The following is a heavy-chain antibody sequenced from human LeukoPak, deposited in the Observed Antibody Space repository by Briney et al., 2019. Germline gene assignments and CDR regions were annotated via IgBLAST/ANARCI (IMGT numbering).Heavy chain of an antibody. Sequence: AASVKVSCKTSGYPFTTWEINWERQAAGQGLEWMGWVHPNSGNTAYAQKFQGRVTMTRDTSISTAYMELSGLRDTAVYFCARGPRNDPWGQGTLVTVSS. CDR2: VHPNSGNT. CDR3: ARGPRNDP. J-gene: IGHJ5*02. D-gene: IGHD1-14*01. CDR1: GYPFTTWE. V-gene: IGHV1-8*01.